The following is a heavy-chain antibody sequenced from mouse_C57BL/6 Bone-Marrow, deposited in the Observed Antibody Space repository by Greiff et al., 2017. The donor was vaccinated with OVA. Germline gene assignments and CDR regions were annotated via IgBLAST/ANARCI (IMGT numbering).Heavy chain of an antibody. V-gene: IGHV1-62-2*01. D-gene: IGHD3-2*02. J-gene: IGHJ4*01. CDR2: FYPGSGSI. CDR3: ARHPYRSGCGYAMDY. Sequence: VMLVESGAELVKPGASVKLSCKASGYTFTEYTIHWVKQRSGQGLEWIGWFYPGSGSIKYNENFKDKATLTADKYSSTVYMELSRLTSEDSTVYFCARHPYRSGCGYAMDYWGRGTSVTVSS. CDR1: GYTFTEYT.